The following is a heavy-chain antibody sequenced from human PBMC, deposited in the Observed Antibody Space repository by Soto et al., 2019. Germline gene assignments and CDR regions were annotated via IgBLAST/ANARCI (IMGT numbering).Heavy chain of an antibody. J-gene: IGHJ6*02. CDR2: ISGSGAST. D-gene: IGHD2-15*01. V-gene: IGHV3-23*01. CDR3: AKDMMEYCSGGRCYGMDV. Sequence: EVQLLESGGGLVQPGGSLRLSCAASGFTFSSYAMSWVRQAPGKGLEWVSGISGSGASTYYADSVKGRFTISRDNSKNTLYLQMNSLRAEDTAVYYCAKDMMEYCSGGRCYGMDVWGQGTTVTVSS. CDR1: GFTFSSYA.